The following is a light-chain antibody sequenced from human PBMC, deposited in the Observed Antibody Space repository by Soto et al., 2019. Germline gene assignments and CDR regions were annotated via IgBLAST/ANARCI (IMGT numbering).Light chain of an antibody. J-gene: IGLJ1*01. Sequence: QSVLTQPASVSGSPGQSITISCTGTSSDVGGYNYVSWYQQHPGKAPKLMIYDVSNRPSGVSNRFSGSKSGNTASLTISGLQAEYEADSYCSSYTSSSTQVFGPGTKVTVL. V-gene: IGLV2-14*01. CDR3: SSYTSSSTQV. CDR2: DVS. CDR1: SSDVGGYNY.